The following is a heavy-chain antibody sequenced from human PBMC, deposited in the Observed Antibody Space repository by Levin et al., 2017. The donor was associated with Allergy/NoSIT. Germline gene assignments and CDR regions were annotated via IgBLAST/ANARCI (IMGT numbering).Heavy chain of an antibody. Sequence: QAGGSLRLSCAASGFPFSPYWMHWVRQAPGKGLVWVSRITGDGRDTKYADSVGGRFTISRDNAKNTLYLEMNSLRAEDTAVYYCARGSCSSTSCLDYWGQGILVTVSS. CDR1: GFPFSPYW. D-gene: IGHD2-2*01. CDR2: ITGDGRDT. V-gene: IGHV3-74*03. CDR3: ARGSCSSTSCLDY. J-gene: IGHJ4*02.